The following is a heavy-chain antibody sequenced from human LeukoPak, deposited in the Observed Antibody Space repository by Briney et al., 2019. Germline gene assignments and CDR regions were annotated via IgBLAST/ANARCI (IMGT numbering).Heavy chain of an antibody. CDR3: AKDNGDYGDYFADY. Sequence: PGGSLRLSCAASGFTFSSYGMHWVRQAPGKGLEWVAVISYDGSNKYYADSVKGRFTISRDNSKNTLYLQMNSLRAEDTAVYYCAKDNGDYGDYFADYWGQGTLVTVSP. D-gene: IGHD4-17*01. CDR1: GFTFSSYG. J-gene: IGHJ4*02. CDR2: ISYDGSNK. V-gene: IGHV3-30*18.